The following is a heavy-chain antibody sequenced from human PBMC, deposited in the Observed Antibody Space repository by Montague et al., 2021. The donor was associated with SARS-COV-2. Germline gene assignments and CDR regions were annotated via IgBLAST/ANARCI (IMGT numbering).Heavy chain of an antibody. CDR2: IYNTGRT. CDR3: ATEMPAYDVFDI. V-gene: IGHV4-61*08. J-gene: IGHJ3*02. Sequence: SETLSLTCTVSGGSVTGGEYYWTWIRQPPGKGLEWIGYIYNTGRTNYHPSLKSRVTISMDTSKNQFSLKVDSVSAADTAVYYCATEMPAYDVFDIWGQGTMVTVSS. D-gene: IGHD2-2*01. CDR1: GGSVTGGEYY.